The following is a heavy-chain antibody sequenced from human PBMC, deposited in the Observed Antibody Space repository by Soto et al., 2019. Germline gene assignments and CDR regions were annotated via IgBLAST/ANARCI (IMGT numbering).Heavy chain of an antibody. CDR2: ISAYNGNT. CDR3: ARDSVTMRWYLHWYFDL. D-gene: IGHD3-10*01. Sequence: QVQLVQSGAEVKKPGASVKVSCKASGYTFTSYGISWVRQAPGQGLEWMGWISAYNGNTNYAQKLQGRVTMTPDKSTRTAYMELGSLRSDDTAVYYCARDSVTMRWYLHWYFDLWGRGTLVTVSS. J-gene: IGHJ2*01. CDR1: GYTFTSYG. V-gene: IGHV1-18*01.